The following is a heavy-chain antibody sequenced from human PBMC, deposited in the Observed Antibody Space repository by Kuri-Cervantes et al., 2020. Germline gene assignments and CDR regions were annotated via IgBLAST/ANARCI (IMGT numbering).Heavy chain of an antibody. Sequence: ASVKVSCKASGYTFTSYGISWVRQAPGQGFEWMGWISAYNGNTNYAQKLQGRVTMTTDTSTSTAYMELRSLRSDDTAVYYCARVVAGLYYYYGMDVWGQGTTVTVSS. CDR3: ARVVAGLYYYYGMDV. CDR2: ISAYNGNT. J-gene: IGHJ6*02. CDR1: GYTFTSYG. D-gene: IGHD6-19*01. V-gene: IGHV1-18*01.